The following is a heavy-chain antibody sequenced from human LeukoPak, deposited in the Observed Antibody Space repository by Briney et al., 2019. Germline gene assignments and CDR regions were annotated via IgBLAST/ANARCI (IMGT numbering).Heavy chain of an antibody. J-gene: IGHJ5*02. CDR3: ARVVGATVVWFDP. Sequence: SETLSLTCAVYGGSFSGYYWSWIRQPPGKGLEWIGEINHSGSTNYNPSLKSRVTISVDTSKNQFSLKLSSVTAADTAVYYCARVVGATVVWFDPWGQGTLVTVSS. D-gene: IGHD1-26*01. CDR1: GGSFSGYY. V-gene: IGHV4-34*01. CDR2: INHSGST.